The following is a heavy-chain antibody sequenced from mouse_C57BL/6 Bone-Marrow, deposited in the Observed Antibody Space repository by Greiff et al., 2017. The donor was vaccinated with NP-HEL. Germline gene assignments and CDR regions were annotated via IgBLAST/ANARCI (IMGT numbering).Heavy chain of an antibody. CDR2: IYPGSGNT. Sequence: VQLQESGPELVKPGASVKISCKASGYSFTSYYIHWVKQRPGQGLEWIGWIYPGSGNTKYNEKVKGKATLTADTSSSTAYMQLSSLTSEDSAVYYCAIITTAYFDYWGQGTTLTVSS. V-gene: IGHV1-66*01. CDR3: AIITTAYFDY. J-gene: IGHJ2*01. D-gene: IGHD1-1*01. CDR1: GYSFTSYY.